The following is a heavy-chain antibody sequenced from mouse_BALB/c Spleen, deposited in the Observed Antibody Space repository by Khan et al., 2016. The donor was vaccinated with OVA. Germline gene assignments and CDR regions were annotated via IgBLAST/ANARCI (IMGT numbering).Heavy chain of an antibody. CDR3: ARVNYGSRDYFDY. Sequence: VQLQESGAELMKPGASVKISCKATGYTFSGYWLEWVKQRPGHGLEWIGEILPGSGSRNYNEKFEGKATFTADISSKTTYMQLSSLTSEDSAVYYCARVNYGSRDYFDYWGQGTTLTVSS. J-gene: IGHJ2*01. CDR1: GYTFSGYW. V-gene: IGHV1-9*01. CDR2: ILPGSGSR. D-gene: IGHD1-1*01.